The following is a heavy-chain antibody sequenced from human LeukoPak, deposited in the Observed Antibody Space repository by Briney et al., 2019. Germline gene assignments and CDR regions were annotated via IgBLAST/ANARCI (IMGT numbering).Heavy chain of an antibody. V-gene: IGHV4-59*12. J-gene: IGHJ4*02. CDR3: ARDRVSWHYFDY. D-gene: IGHD5/OR15-5a*01. CDR2: IYYSGSS. Sequence: PSETLSLTCTVSGDSISSYYCSWIRQPPGKGLEWIGYIYYSGSSKYNPSLESRVTMSVDTSKNQFSLKVTSVTAADTAMYYCARDRVSWHYFDYWGQGTLLTVSS. CDR1: GDSISSYY.